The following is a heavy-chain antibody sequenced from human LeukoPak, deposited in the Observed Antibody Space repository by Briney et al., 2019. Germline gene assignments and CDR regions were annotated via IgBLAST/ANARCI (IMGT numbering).Heavy chain of an antibody. J-gene: IGHJ4*02. CDR1: GGSISSYY. Sequence: PSETLSLTCTFSGGSISSYYWIWIRQPPGKGLEWIGFIYYSGNTNYNPSLKSRVTISVDTSKNQFSLKLRSVTAADTAVYYCARSPYGDGPDYWGQGTLVTVSS. CDR3: ARSPYGDGPDY. D-gene: IGHD3-10*01. V-gene: IGHV4-59*01. CDR2: IYYSGNT.